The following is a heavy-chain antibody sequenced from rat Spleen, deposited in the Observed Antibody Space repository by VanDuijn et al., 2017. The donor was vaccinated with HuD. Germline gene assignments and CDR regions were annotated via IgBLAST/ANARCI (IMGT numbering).Heavy chain of an antibody. CDR2: IIYDGSRT. V-gene: IGHV5S10*01. CDR3: TRHFSPADYYSSFPVLY. D-gene: IGHD1-2*01. J-gene: IGHJ3*01. Sequence: EVQLVESGGGLVQTGRSLKLSCAASGFTFSDYNMAWVRQAPTKGLEWVATIIYDGSRTYYRDSVKGRFTISRDNAKSTLYLQMDSLRSEDTATYYCTRHFSPADYYSSFPVLYWGQGTLVTVSS. CDR1: GFTFSDYN.